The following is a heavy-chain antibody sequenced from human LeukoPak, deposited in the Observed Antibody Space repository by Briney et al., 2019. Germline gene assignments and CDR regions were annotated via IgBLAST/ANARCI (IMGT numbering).Heavy chain of an antibody. CDR1: GGSISSYY. V-gene: IGHV4-59*01. CDR2: IYYSGNT. CDR3: ARGYSSSWYVY. D-gene: IGHD6-13*01. J-gene: IGHJ4*02. Sequence: SETLSLTCTVSGGSISSYYWSCIRQPPGKGLEWIGHIYYSGNTNYNPSLKSRVTISIDTSKIQFSLKLSSVTAADTTVYYCARGYSSSWYVYWGPGTLVTVSS.